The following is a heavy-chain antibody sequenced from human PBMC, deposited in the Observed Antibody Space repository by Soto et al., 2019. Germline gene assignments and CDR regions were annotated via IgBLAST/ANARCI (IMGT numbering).Heavy chain of an antibody. Sequence: SETLSLTCTVSGGSISSSGYYWGWIRQPPGKGLEWIGSVSYSGSTYYNPSLKSRVTISVDTSKNQFSLKLSSVTAADTAVYYCARLSIIMIVFVPRPEKYDYWGQGTLVTVSS. CDR1: GGSISSSGYY. CDR3: ARLSIIMIVFVPRPEKYDY. CDR2: VSYSGST. D-gene: IGHD3-22*01. J-gene: IGHJ4*02. V-gene: IGHV4-39*01.